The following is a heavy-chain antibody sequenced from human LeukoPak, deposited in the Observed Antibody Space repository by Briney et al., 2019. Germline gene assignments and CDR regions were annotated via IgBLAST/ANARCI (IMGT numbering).Heavy chain of an antibody. CDR1: GFTFSSYA. J-gene: IGHJ4*02. CDR2: ISGSGGST. V-gene: IGHV3-23*01. Sequence: GGSLRLSCAASGFTFSSYATSWVRQAPGKGLEWVSAISGSGGSTYYADSVKGRFTISRDNAKNSLYLQMNSLRAEDTAVYYCARGGRGVGPFDYWGQGTLVTVSS. D-gene: IGHD3-10*01. CDR3: ARGGRGVGPFDY.